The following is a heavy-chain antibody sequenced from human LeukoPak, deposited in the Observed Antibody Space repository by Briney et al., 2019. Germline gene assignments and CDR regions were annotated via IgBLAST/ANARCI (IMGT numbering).Heavy chain of an antibody. CDR2: AFSDGRT. V-gene: IGHV3-53*01. J-gene: IGHJ4*02. CDR3: ARGDFDY. Sequence: GGSLRLSCAASGITVSTNYMSWVRQAPGKGLEWVSVAFSDGRTFYADSVKGRFTISRDSSKNTVFLQMNSLRAEDAAVYYCARGDFDYWGQGTLVTVSS. CDR1: GITVSTNY.